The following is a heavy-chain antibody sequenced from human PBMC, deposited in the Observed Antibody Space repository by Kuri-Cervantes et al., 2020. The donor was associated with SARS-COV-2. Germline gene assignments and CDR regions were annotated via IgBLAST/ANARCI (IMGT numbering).Heavy chain of an antibody. CDR1: GYTFTSYY. CDR3: ARVDDSSGYQDYFGY. J-gene: IGHJ4*02. D-gene: IGHD3-22*01. Sequence: ALVKVSCKASGYTFTSYYMHWVRQAPGQGLEWMGIINPSGGSTSYAQKFQGRVTMTRDTSTSTVYMELSSLRSEDTAVYYCARVDDSSGYQDYFGYWGQGTLVTVSS. V-gene: IGHV1-46*03. CDR2: INPSGGST.